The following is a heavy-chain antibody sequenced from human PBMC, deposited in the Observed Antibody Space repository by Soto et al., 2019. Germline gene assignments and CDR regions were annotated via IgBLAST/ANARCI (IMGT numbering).Heavy chain of an antibody. CDR1: GASISSGDSF. CDR2: IYSSGST. J-gene: IGHJ5*02. Sequence: QVQLQESGPGLVKPSQTLSLTCTVSGASISSGDSFWSWIRQPPGKGLEWIAYIYSSGSTYYNPSLKRRVAISIDTSKNQFSLNLSSLTAADMAVYYCASLNLSFDPWGQGTLVTVSS. V-gene: IGHV4-30-4*01. CDR3: ASLNLSFDP.